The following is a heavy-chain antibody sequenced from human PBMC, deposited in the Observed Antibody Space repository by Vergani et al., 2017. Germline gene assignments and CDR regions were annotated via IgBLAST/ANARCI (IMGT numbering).Heavy chain of an antibody. V-gene: IGHV4-59*12. CDR3: AREGVIAAAGDETYYYYGMDV. J-gene: IGHJ6*02. Sequence: QVQLQESGPGLVKPSETLSLTCTVSGGSISSYYWSWIRQPPGKGLEWIGYIYYSGSTNYNPSLKSRVTKSVDTSKNQFSLKLSSVTAADTAVYYCAREGVIAAAGDETYYYYGMDVWGQGTTVTVSS. CDR1: GGSISSYY. D-gene: IGHD6-13*01. CDR2: IYYSGST.